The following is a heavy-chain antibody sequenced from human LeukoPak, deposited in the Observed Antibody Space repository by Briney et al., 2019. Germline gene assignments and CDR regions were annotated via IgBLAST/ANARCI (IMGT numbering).Heavy chain of an antibody. D-gene: IGHD6-13*01. CDR2: ISHSGST. CDR1: GYSFISGYY. CDR3: ARSPGGSNWYLYFDY. Sequence: PSETLSLTCAVSGYSFISGYYWGWIRQPPGKGLEWIGTISHSGSTYYNPSLKGRVTISVDTSKNQFSLKLSSVTAADTAVYYCARSPGGSNWYLYFDYWGQGTLVTVSS. V-gene: IGHV4-38-2*01. J-gene: IGHJ4*02.